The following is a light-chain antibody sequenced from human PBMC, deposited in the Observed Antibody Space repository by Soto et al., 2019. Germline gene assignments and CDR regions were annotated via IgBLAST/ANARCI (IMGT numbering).Light chain of an antibody. CDR2: TSN. J-gene: IGLJ1*01. Sequence: QAVVTQPPSASGTPGQRVTISCSGSNSNIGNNKVNWYQQLPGTAPKLLIYTSNQRPSGVPDRFSGSKSGTSASLAISGLQSEDEADYYCATWDDSLHGYVFGTGTQLTVL. CDR3: ATWDDSLHGYV. CDR1: NSNIGNNK. V-gene: IGLV1-44*01.